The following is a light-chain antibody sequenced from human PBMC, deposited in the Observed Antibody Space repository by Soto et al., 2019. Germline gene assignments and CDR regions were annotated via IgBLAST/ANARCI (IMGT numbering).Light chain of an antibody. CDR1: QSVSSK. CDR3: QQYIRWPLT. J-gene: IGKJ4*01. V-gene: IGKV3-15*01. Sequence: EIVLTQSPGTLSLSPGERATLSCRASQSVSSKLAWYQQKPGQAPRLLISGASSRATGTPARFSGSGSGTEFTLTISSLQSEDFAVYYCQQYIRWPLTFGGGTKVDIK. CDR2: GAS.